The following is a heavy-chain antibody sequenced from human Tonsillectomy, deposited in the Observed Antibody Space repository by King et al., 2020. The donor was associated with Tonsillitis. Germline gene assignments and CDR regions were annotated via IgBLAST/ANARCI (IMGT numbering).Heavy chain of an antibody. Sequence: QLVQSGGGLVKPGGSLRLSCAASGFTFSDYYMTWIRQAPGKGLEWVSFISRNGSIIFYADSVKGRFTISRDNAKNSLYLQMNSLRAEDTAVYYCARGASQYCTGGSCYTNWFDPWGQGTLVTVSS. CDR1: GFTFSDYY. CDR2: ISRNGSII. D-gene: IGHD2-15*01. J-gene: IGHJ5*02. V-gene: IGHV3-11*01. CDR3: ARGASQYCTGGSCYTNWFDP.